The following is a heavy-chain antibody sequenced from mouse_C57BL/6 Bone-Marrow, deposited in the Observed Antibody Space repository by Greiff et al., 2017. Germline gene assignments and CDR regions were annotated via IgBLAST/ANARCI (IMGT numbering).Heavy chain of an antibody. D-gene: IGHD2-3*01. J-gene: IGHJ3*01. CDR2: ISSGGSYT. CDR1: GFTFSSYG. V-gene: IGHV5-6*01. CDR3: ADGYPWFAY. Sequence: EVQVVESGGDLVKPGGSLKLSCAASGFTFSSYGMSWVRQTPDKRLEWVATISSGGSYTYYPDRVKGRFTITRDNAKNTLYLQMSSLKSEDTAMYYCADGYPWFAYWGQGTLVTVSA.